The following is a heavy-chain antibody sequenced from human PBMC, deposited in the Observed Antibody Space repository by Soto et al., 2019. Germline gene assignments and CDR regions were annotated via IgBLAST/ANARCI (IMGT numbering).Heavy chain of an antibody. V-gene: IGHV3-33*01. J-gene: IGHJ4*02. Sequence: QVQLVESGGGVVQPGRSLRLSCAASGFTFSSYGMHWVRQAPGKGLEWVAVIWYDGSNKYYADSVKGRFTISRDNSKNSLYLQMISLRSEDTAVYYCARGYSSGWYSLDYWGQGTLVTVSS. CDR2: IWYDGSNK. CDR1: GFTFSSYG. CDR3: ARGYSSGWYSLDY. D-gene: IGHD6-19*01.